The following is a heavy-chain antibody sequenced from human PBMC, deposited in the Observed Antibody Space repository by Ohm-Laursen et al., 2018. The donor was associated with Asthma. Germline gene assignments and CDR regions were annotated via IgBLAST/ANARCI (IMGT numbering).Heavy chain of an antibody. CDR2: ISGSGGST. J-gene: IGHJ4*02. D-gene: IGHD2-2*01. CDR3: AKDPSAIAY. V-gene: IGHV3-23*01. Sequence: SLRLSCTASRFTFNAYSMIWVRQAPGKGLEWVSAISGSGGSTYYADSVKGRFTISRDNSKNTLYLQMNSLRAEDTAVYYCAKDPSAIAYWGQGTLVTVSS. CDR1: RFTFNAYS.